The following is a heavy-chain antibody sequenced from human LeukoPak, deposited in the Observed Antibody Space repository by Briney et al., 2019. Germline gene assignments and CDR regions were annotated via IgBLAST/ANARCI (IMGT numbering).Heavy chain of an antibody. CDR3: ARLRRGYHYDSSGYYWFDP. Sequence: PSETLSLTCAVSGGSISSSNWWSWVRQPPGKGLEWIGEIYHSGSTNYNPSLKSRVTISVDKSKNQFSLKLSSVTAADTAVYYCARLRRGYHYDSSGYYWFDPWGQGTLVTVSS. J-gene: IGHJ5*02. D-gene: IGHD3-22*01. V-gene: IGHV4-4*02. CDR2: IYHSGST. CDR1: GGSISSSNW.